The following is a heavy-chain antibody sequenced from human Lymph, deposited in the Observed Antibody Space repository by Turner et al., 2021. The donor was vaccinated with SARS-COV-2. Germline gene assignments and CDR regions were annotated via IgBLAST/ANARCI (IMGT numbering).Heavy chain of an antibody. CDR1: GFSFSSYG. CDR3: ARDGAVGATTGLDY. J-gene: IGHJ4*02. D-gene: IGHD1-26*01. V-gene: IGHV3-33*01. CDR2: IWDDASNK. Sequence: QVQLVESGGGVVQPGRSRRLPCAACGFSFSSYGIHWVRQAPGKGLEWVAVIWDDASNKYYADSVKGRFTISRDNSKNTVYLQMNSLRAEDTAVYYCARDGAVGATTGLDYWGQGTLVTVSS.